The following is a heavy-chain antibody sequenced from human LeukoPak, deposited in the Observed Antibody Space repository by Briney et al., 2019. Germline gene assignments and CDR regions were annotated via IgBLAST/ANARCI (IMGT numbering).Heavy chain of an antibody. Sequence: SETLSLTCTVSGGSISSYYWSWIRQPPGKGLEWIGYIYYSGSTYYNPSLKSRVTISVDTSKNQFSLKLSSVTAADTAVYYCARDLGYYDSSGYLFDYWGQGTLVTVSS. CDR1: GGSISSYY. V-gene: IGHV4-59*12. CDR2: IYYSGST. D-gene: IGHD3-22*01. J-gene: IGHJ4*02. CDR3: ARDLGYYDSSGYLFDY.